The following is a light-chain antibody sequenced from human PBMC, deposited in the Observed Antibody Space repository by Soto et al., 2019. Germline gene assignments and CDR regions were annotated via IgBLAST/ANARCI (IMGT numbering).Light chain of an antibody. CDR3: SSYTSSSTLV. CDR1: SSDVGGYNY. Sequence: QSALTQPASVYGSPGQSITISCTGTSSDVGGYNYVSWYQQHPGKAPKLMIYEVSNRPSGVSNRFSGSKSGNTASLTISGLQAEDEADYYRSSYTSSSTLVFGGGTKLTVL. J-gene: IGLJ2*01. CDR2: EVS. V-gene: IGLV2-14*01.